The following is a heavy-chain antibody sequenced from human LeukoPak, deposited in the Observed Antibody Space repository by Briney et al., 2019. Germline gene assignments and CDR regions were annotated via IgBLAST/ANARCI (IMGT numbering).Heavy chain of an antibody. V-gene: IGHV3-23*01. D-gene: IGHD3-10*01. J-gene: IGHJ4*02. Sequence: GGSLRLSCAASGFTFRNDGMTWGRQAPGKGREWGSGSSSSGGSTYYAESVKGRVTISRDNSKNTLYLQMNSLRAEDTAVYYCAKDRRVYSYYGSADYWGQGTLVTVSS. CDR1: GFTFRNDG. CDR3: AKDRRVYSYYGSADY. CDR2: SSSSGGST.